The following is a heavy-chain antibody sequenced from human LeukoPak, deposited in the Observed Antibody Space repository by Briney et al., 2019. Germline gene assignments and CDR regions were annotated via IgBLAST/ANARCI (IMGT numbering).Heavy chain of an antibody. CDR1: GGSVSSGSYY. Sequence: SETLSLTCTVSGGSVSSGSYYWSWIRQPPGKGLEWIGYIYYSGSTNYNPSLKSRVTISVDTSKNQFSLKLSSVAAADTAVYYCARDSVAGPDYWGQGTLVTVSS. V-gene: IGHV4-61*01. CDR2: IYYSGST. D-gene: IGHD6-19*01. CDR3: ARDSVAGPDY. J-gene: IGHJ4*02.